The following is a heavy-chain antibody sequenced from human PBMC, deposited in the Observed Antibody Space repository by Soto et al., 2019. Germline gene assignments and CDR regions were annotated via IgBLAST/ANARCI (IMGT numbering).Heavy chain of an antibody. CDR2: INHSGTT. CDR3: ARGWWFGEFWFDH. D-gene: IGHD3-10*01. J-gene: IGHJ5*02. Sequence: SETLSLTCAVSGGSFSNYYWTWIRQSPGKGLEWLGEINHSGTTNYNPSLQSRITMSVDTSKNQFSPSLASLTAADTAVYYCARGWWFGEFWFDHRREVTLVPVSS. V-gene: IGHV4-34*01. CDR1: GGSFSNYY.